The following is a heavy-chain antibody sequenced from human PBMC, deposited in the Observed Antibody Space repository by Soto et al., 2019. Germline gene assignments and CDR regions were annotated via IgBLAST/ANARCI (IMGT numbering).Heavy chain of an antibody. CDR2: IYYSGST. J-gene: IGHJ6*02. D-gene: IGHD2-2*01. V-gene: IGHV4-39*01. CDR3: ARGDVVVVPVPQDGAKENYYYYGMDV. Sequence: PSETLSLTCTVSGGSISSSSYYWGWIRQPPGKGLEWIGSIYYSGSTYYDPSLKSRVTISVDTSKNQFSLKLSSVTAADTAVYYCARGDVVVVPVPQDGAKENYYYYGMDVWGQGTTVTVSS. CDR1: GGSISSSSYY.